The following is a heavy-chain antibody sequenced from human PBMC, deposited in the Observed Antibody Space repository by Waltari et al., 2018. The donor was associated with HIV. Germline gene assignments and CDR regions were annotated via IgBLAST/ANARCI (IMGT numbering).Heavy chain of an antibody. CDR1: GGSLSSYY. D-gene: IGHD3-3*01. J-gene: IGHJ6*02. CDR3: ARLPLLDHRSPIVGYYYYGMDV. V-gene: IGHV4-4*07. CDR2: IYTSGST. Sequence: QVQLQESGPGLVKPSATLSLTCTVSGGSLSSYYWRWIRQPPGQGPVWIGRIYTSGSTNYNPSLKSRVTMSVDTSKNQFSLKLSSVTAADTAVYYCARLPLLDHRSPIVGYYYYGMDVWGQGTTVTVSS.